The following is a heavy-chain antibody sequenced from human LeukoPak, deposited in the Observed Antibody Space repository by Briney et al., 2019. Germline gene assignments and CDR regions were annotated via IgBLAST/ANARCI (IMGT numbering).Heavy chain of an antibody. V-gene: IGHV4-39*01. Sequence: PSETLSLTCTVSGGSISSSSYYWGWIRQPPGKGLKWIGSTYYSGSTYYNPSLKSRVTISVDTSKNQFSLKLSSVTAADTAVYYCARAPLGYDFWSGYQYFQHWGQGTLVTVSS. CDR1: GGSISSSSYY. CDR2: TYYSGST. J-gene: IGHJ1*01. CDR3: ARAPLGYDFWSGYQYFQH. D-gene: IGHD3-3*01.